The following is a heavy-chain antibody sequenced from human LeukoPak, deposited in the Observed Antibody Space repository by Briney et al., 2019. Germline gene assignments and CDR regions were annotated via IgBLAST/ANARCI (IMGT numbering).Heavy chain of an antibody. J-gene: IGHJ4*02. D-gene: IGHD3-10*01. Sequence: GGSLRLSCAASGFTFDDYAMHWVRQAPGNGLEWVSLISGDGGSTYYADSVKGRFTISRDNSKNSLYLQMNSLRTEDTALYYCAKQEPYYGSGSYDYWGQGTLVTVSS. CDR1: GFTFDDYA. CDR2: ISGDGGST. CDR3: AKQEPYYGSGSYDY. V-gene: IGHV3-43*02.